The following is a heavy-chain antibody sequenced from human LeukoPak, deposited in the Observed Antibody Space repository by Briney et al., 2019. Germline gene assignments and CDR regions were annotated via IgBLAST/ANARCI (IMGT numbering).Heavy chain of an antibody. CDR1: GYTFTTYA. CDR3: ARGNYGDYEMDY. J-gene: IGHJ4*02. CDR2: INAGNGNT. Sequence: ASVKVSCKASGYTFTTYAMHWVRQAPGQRLEWMGWINAGNGNTKYSQKFQGRVTITRDTSASTAYMELSSLRSEDTAVYYCARGNYGDYEMDYWGQGTLVTVSS. D-gene: IGHD4-17*01. V-gene: IGHV1-3*01.